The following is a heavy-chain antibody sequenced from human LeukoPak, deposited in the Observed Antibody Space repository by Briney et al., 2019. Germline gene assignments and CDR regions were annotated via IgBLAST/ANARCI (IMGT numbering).Heavy chain of an antibody. CDR1: GYTFTSYG. CDR3: ARDDKGGFYSSSPACDY. J-gene: IGHJ4*02. D-gene: IGHD6-6*01. CDR2: ISAYNGNT. Sequence: ASVKVSCKASGYTFTSYGISWVRQAPGQGLEWMGWISAYNGNTNYAQKLQGRVTMTTDTSTSTAYMELRSLRSDDTAVYCCARDDKGGFYSSSPACDYWGQGTLVTVSS. V-gene: IGHV1-18*01.